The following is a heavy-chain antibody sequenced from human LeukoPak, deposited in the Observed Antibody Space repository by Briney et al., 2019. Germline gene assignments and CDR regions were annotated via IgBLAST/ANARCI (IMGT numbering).Heavy chain of an antibody. CDR1: GGSFSGYY. D-gene: IGHD3-10*01. Sequence: PSETLSLTCAVYGGSFSGYYWSWIRQPPGKVLEWIGEINHSGSTNYNPSLKSRVTISVDTSKNQFSLKLSSVTAADTAVYYCARVRFRRGITMVRGVTSSYFDYWGQGTLVTVSS. J-gene: IGHJ4*02. CDR3: ARVRFRRGITMVRGVTSSYFDY. CDR2: INHSGST. V-gene: IGHV4-34*01.